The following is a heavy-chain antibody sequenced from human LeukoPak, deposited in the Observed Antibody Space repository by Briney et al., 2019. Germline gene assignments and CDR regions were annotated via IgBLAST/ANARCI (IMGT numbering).Heavy chain of an antibody. V-gene: IGHV3-9*01. CDR3: VKDQDIVDYYGMDV. J-gene: IGHJ6*02. D-gene: IGHD2-15*01. CDR2: ISWNSGSI. Sequence: QPGRSLRLSCAASGFTFDDYAMHWVRHAPGKGLEWVSGISWNSGSIGYADSVKGRFTISRDNAKNSLYLQMNSLRAEDTALYYCVKDQDIVDYYGMDVWGQGTTVTVSS. CDR1: GFTFDDYA.